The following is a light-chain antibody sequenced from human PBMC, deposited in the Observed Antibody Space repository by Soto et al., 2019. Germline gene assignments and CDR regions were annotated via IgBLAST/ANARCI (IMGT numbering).Light chain of an antibody. J-gene: IGKJ1*01. Sequence: EIVMTQSPATLSVSPGERATLSCRASQSVSSNLAWYQQKPGQAPRLLIYGVSTRATGIPARFSGSGSGTEFALTLSSLQSEDFAVYYCQQYNNWPPGTFGQGTKVKIK. V-gene: IGKV3-15*01. CDR3: QQYNNWPPGT. CDR2: GVS. CDR1: QSVSSN.